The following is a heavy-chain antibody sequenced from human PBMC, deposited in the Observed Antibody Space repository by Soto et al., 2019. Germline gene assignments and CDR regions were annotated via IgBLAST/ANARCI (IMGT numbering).Heavy chain of an antibody. D-gene: IGHD3-10*01. CDR2: IVPIFGTT. V-gene: IGHV1-69*13. J-gene: IGHJ6*02. CDR3: AANSLGGGSQGDV. CDR1: GDTFSSYS. Sequence: ASVKVSCKASGDTFSSYSISWVRQAPGQGLEWMGGIVPIFGTTVYAPRLQGRLTITADGPTSTSYMELSGLTFEDTAVYYCAANSLGGGSQGDVWGQGTTVTVSS.